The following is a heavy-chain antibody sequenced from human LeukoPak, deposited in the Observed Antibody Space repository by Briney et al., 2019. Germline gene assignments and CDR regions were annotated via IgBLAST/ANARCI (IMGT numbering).Heavy chain of an antibody. V-gene: IGHV3-30*18. J-gene: IGHJ4*02. CDR1: GFTFSNYN. CDR2: ISYDGSNK. D-gene: IGHD1-26*01. Sequence: PGGSLRLSCAASGFTFSNYNFHWVRQAPGKGLEWVTVISYDGSNKYYADSVKGRFTISRDNSKNTLYLQMNSLRAEDTAVYYCAKPPSGSYPVYFDYWGQGTLVTVSS. CDR3: AKPPSGSYPVYFDY.